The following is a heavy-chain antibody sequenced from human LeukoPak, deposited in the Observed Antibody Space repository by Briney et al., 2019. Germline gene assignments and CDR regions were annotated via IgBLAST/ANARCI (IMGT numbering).Heavy chain of an antibody. D-gene: IGHD2-15*01. J-gene: IGHJ6*03. CDR2: LSGSGGST. CDR1: GFTFSSYA. CDR3: ATLARYCSGGSCYGGYYYYMDV. Sequence: GSLRLSCAASGFTFSSYAMSWVRQAPGKGLEWVSALSGSGGSTYYADSVKGRFTISRDNSNNTLYLQMNSLRAEDTAVYYCATLARYCSGGSCYGGYYYYMDVWGKGTTVTVS. V-gene: IGHV3-23*01.